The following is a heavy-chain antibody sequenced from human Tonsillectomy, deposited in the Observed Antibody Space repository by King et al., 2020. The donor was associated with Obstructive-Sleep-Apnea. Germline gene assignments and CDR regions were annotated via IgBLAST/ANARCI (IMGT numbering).Heavy chain of an antibody. CDR3: ATVDWYSSSSEHL. Sequence: QLVQSGGGLLQPGGSLRLSCAASGFTLTNHAISWVRQAPGKGLAWVSAISGGGGGTSYADSVKGRFTISRDNSKNTVYLQMNSLRAEDTAVYYCATVDWYSSSSEHLWGQGTLVAVSS. CDR1: GFTLTNHA. J-gene: IGHJ4*02. D-gene: IGHD6-6*01. CDR2: ISGGGGGT. V-gene: IGHV3-23*04.